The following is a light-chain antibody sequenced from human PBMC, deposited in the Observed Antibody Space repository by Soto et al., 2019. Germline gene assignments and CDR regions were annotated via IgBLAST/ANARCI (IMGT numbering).Light chain of an antibody. J-gene: IGLJ2*01. V-gene: IGLV2-18*01. CDR3: SLYTSSSTSVV. Sequence: QSVLTQPPSVSGSPGQSVTISCTGTSSDVGTYNRVSWYQQPPGTAPKLMIYEVSNRPSGVPHRFSGSKSGNTASLTISGLQAEDEADYYCSLYTSSSTSVVFGGGTKLTVL. CDR1: SSDVGTYNR. CDR2: EVS.